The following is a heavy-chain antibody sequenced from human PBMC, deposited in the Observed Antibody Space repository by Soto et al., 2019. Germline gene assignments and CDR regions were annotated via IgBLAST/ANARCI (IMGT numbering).Heavy chain of an antibody. Sequence: GSLRLSCAASGFTFSDYYMSWVRQAPGKGLEWLSYISSSGSTRNYADSVKGRFTISRDNAKNPLYLQMNSLGVEDTAVYYCAREDCSGVRCPQPRFSYSGMDVWGQGTTVTVSS. D-gene: IGHD2-15*01. V-gene: IGHV3-11*01. J-gene: IGHJ6*02. CDR2: ISSSGSTR. CDR1: GFTFSDYY. CDR3: AREDCSGVRCPQPRFSYSGMDV.